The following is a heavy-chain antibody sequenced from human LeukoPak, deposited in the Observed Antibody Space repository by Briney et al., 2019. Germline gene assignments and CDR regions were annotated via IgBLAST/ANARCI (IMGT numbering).Heavy chain of an antibody. J-gene: IGHJ4*02. Sequence: ETLSLTCTVSGGSISSYYWSWIRQPPGKGLEWIGYIYYSGSTNYNPSLKSRVTISVDTSKNQFSLKLSSVTAADTAVYYCARGMRHPFDWLLSEDYWGQGTLVTVSS. D-gene: IGHD3-9*01. CDR3: ARGMRHPFDWLLSEDY. CDR2: IYYSGST. V-gene: IGHV4-59*01. CDR1: GGSISSYY.